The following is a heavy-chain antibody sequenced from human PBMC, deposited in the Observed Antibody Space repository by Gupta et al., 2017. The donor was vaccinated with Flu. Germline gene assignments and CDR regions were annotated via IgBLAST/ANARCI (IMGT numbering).Heavy chain of an antibody. J-gene: IGHJ6*02. CDR1: GFTFSSYD. V-gene: IGHV3-13*04. Sequence: EVQLVESGGGLVQPGGSLRLACAAFGFTFSSYDMHWVRQATGKGLEWVSAIGTAGDTYYPGSVKGRFTISRENAKNSLYLQMNSLRAGDTAVYYCARAVATEGMDVWGQGTTVTVSS. CDR2: IGTAGDT. D-gene: IGHD5-12*01. CDR3: ARAVATEGMDV.